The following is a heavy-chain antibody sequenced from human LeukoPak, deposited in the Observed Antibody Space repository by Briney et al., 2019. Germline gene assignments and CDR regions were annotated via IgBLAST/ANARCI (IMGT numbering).Heavy chain of an antibody. Sequence: SVKVSCKASGGTPCRYAISSVRQAPGHGPEWMGGMIAIFGTEKFAQKFQGRVTITADKSTSTAYMELSSLRAEDTAVYYCARGYCSSTSYYAVGAFDIWGQGTMVTVSS. CDR2: MIAIFGTE. J-gene: IGHJ3*02. CDR3: ARGYCSSTSYYAVGAFDI. CDR1: GGTPCRYA. V-gene: IGHV1-69*06. D-gene: IGHD2-2*01.